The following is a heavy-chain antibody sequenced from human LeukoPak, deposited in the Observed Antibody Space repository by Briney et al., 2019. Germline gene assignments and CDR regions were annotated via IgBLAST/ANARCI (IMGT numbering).Heavy chain of an antibody. CDR1: GFTFSSYA. Sequence: GGSLRPSCAASGFTFSSYAMHWVRQAPGKGLEYVSAISSNGGSTYYANSEKGRFTISRDNSKNTLYLQMGSLRAEDMAVYYCARDSLLRDGHNRIPSYYFDYWGQGTLVTVSS. CDR3: ARDSLLRDGHNRIPSYYFDY. D-gene: IGHD5-24*01. J-gene: IGHJ4*02. V-gene: IGHV3-64*01. CDR2: ISSNGGST.